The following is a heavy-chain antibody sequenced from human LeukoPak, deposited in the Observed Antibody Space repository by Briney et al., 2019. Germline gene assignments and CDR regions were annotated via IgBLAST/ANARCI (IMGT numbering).Heavy chain of an antibody. D-gene: IGHD3-10*01. Sequence: HPGGSLRLSCAASGFSFSGYAMSWVRQAPGKGLEWVSAITYSGVTTYYADSVKGRFTISRDNSKNMVYLQMNSLRAEDTAVYYCAKRKGAASFVHWSFDFWGRGTLVTVSS. V-gene: IGHV3-23*01. CDR1: GFSFSGYA. CDR2: ITYSGVTT. CDR3: AKRKGAASFVHWSFDF. J-gene: IGHJ2*01.